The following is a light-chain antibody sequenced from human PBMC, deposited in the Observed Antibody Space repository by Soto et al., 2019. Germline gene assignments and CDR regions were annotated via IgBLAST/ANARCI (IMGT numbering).Light chain of an antibody. CDR1: QGIAPY. CDR3: QKYNSALLT. CDR2: ATS. V-gene: IGKV1-27*01. J-gene: IGKJ4*01. Sequence: DVQMTQSPSSVSAFVGERVTITCRASQGIAPYLAWFQQKPGKVPKLLIYATSTLQSGVPSRFSGSGSGTDFTLTINSLQPEDVGTYYCQKYNSALLTFCGGTKVEIK.